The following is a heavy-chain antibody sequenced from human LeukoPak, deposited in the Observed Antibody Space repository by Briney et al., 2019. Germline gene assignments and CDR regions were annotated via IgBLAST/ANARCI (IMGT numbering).Heavy chain of an antibody. CDR1: GGTFSSYA. J-gene: IGHJ4*02. CDR2: IIPIFGTA. CDR3: ARESPFAFDY. Sequence: VASVKVSCKASGGTFSSYAISWVRQAPGQGLEWMGRIIPIFGTANYAQKFQGRVTITTDESTSTAYMELSSLRSEDTAVYYCARESPFAFDYWGQGTLVTVSS. V-gene: IGHV1-69*05.